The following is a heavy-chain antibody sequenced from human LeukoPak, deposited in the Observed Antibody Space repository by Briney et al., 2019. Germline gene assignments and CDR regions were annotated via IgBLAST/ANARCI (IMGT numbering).Heavy chain of an antibody. J-gene: IGHJ4*02. V-gene: IGHV3-74*01. CDR3: ARDRTTVTVFDY. D-gene: IGHD4-17*01. CDR1: GFTLSSYW. CDR2: IHSDGSIT. Sequence: GGSLRLSCAASGFTLSSYWMHWVRQAPGKGLVWVSRIHSDGSITSYADSVKGRFTVSRDNAKTTLYLQMNSLRADDTAVYYCARDRTTVTVFDYWGQGTLVTVSS.